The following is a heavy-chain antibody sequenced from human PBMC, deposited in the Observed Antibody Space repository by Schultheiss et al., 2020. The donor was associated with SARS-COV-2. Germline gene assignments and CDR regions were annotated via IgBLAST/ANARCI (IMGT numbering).Heavy chain of an antibody. CDR2: IYFEGNT. J-gene: IGHJ4*02. CDR1: GGSISSYY. D-gene: IGHD3-10*01. CDR3: ARLYYYGSGTIDY. Sequence: SETLSLTCTVSGGSISSYYWSWIRQPPGKGLEWIGYIYFEGNTVYNPSLKSRVTMSVDTSNNRFSLRLTSVTAADTAFYFCARLYYYGSGTIDYWGQGTLVTVSS. V-gene: IGHV4-59*01.